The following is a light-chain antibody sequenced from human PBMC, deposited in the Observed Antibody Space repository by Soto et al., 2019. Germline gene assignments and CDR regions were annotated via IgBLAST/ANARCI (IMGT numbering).Light chain of an antibody. J-gene: IGKJ2*01. Sequence: DIQMTQSPSSLSASVGDRVTIACRASQDINGFLNWYQHQPGKPPKLLIYAANNLEPGVPSRFSGSGSGTDFTLTISSLQPEDFATYYCQQSNSSPSTFGQGTRLEIK. CDR1: QDINGF. CDR3: QQSNSSPST. V-gene: IGKV1-39*01. CDR2: AAN.